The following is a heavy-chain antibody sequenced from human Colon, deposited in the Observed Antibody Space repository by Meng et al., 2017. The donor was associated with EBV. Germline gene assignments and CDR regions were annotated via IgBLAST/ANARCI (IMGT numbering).Heavy chain of an antibody. CDR1: GGSFSGNF. J-gene: IGHJ5*01. Sequence: HPHQLGAGLLKPSETLSLTCAVFGGSFSGNFWTWIRQSPGEGLEWIGEIHHSGSTKYNPSLKNRVSISLDTSKKQFSLQLTSVTAADTAVYFCARDPAQEDFDTSGYMYDSWGPGTLVTVSS. CDR2: IHHSGST. CDR3: ARDPAQEDFDTSGYMYDS. V-gene: IGHV4-34*01. D-gene: IGHD3-22*01.